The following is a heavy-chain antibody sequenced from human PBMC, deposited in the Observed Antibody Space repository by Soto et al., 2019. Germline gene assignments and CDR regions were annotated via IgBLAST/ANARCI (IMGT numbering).Heavy chain of an antibody. Sequence: QVQLVESGGGVVQPGRSLRLSCAASGFTFSSYGMHWVRQAPGKGLEWVAVISYDGSNKYYADSVKGRFTISRDNSKNTLYLKVNSLREGDRGVYYCAKEGGYYGAGSYSVGENYYGMDVWGQGTTVTVSS. CDR1: GFTFSSYG. J-gene: IGHJ6*02. CDR2: ISYDGSNK. D-gene: IGHD3-10*01. CDR3: AKEGGYYGAGSYSVGENYYGMDV. V-gene: IGHV3-30*18.